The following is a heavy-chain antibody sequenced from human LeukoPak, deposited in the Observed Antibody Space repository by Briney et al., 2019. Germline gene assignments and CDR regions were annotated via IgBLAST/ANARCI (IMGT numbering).Heavy chain of an antibody. CDR1: GGSISSYY. CDR3: ARVGLRWYNAFDI. D-gene: IGHD4-23*01. V-gene: IGHV4-59*08. Sequence: PSETLSLTCTVSGGSISSYYWSWIRQPPGKGLEWIGYIYYSGSTNYNPSLKSRVTISVDTSKNQFSLKLSSVTAADTAVYYCARVGLRWYNAFDIWGQGTMVTVSS. J-gene: IGHJ3*02. CDR2: IYYSGST.